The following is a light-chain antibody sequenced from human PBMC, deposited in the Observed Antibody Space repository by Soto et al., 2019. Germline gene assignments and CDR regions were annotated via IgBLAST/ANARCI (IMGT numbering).Light chain of an antibody. CDR2: GAS. V-gene: IGKV3-15*01. CDR3: QRYNNWPRYT. J-gene: IGKJ2*01. CDR1: QSVSSN. Sequence: EIVMTQSPATLSVSPGERATLSCRASQSVSSNLAWYQQKPGQAPRVLIYGASTRATGIPARFSGSGSGTEFTLTISSLQSEDFAVYYCQRYNNWPRYTFGQGTKREIK.